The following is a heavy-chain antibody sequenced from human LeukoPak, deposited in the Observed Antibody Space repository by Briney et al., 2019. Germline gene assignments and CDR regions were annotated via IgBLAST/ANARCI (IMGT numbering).Heavy chain of an antibody. CDR3: ARGNYDFWSGTTNYYFDY. D-gene: IGHD3-3*01. CDR2: IYDSGST. Sequence: PETLSLTCTVSGGSIRSSYYYWGWIRQPPGKGLEWIGSIYDSGSTYYNPSLKSRVTISVDTSKNQFSLKLSSVTAADTAVYYCARGNYDFWSGTTNYYFDYWGQGTLVTVSS. CDR1: GGSIRSSYYY. J-gene: IGHJ4*02. V-gene: IGHV4-39*07.